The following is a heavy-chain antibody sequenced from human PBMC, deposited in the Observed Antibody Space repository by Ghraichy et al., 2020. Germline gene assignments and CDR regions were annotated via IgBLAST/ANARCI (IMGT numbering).Heavy chain of an antibody. Sequence: LSLTCAASGFTFSSYCMHWVRQAPGKGLEWVAVIWYDGSNKYYADSVKGRFTISRDNSKNTLYMQMNSLRAEDTAVYYCARDWGGYYDSSGLFNWGQGTLVTVSS. V-gene: IGHV3-33*01. D-gene: IGHD3-22*01. CDR3: ARDWGGYYDSSGLFN. CDR1: GFTFSSYC. CDR2: IWYDGSNK. J-gene: IGHJ4*02.